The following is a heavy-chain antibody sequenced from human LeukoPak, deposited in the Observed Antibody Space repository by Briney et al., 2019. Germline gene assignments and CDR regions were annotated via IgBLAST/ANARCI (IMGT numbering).Heavy chain of an antibody. CDR1: GGSISTSGDY. CDR2: MYYSGST. J-gene: IGHJ4*02. D-gene: IGHD1-1*01. Sequence: SETLSLTCSVSGGSISTSGDYWGWIRQPPGKGLEWIGSMYYSGSTYYKPSLKSRVTIYVDTSKSQISLNLSSVTAADTAVYYCASQLGGTTFHWGQGTLVTVSS. V-gene: IGHV4-39*01. CDR3: ASQLGGTTFH.